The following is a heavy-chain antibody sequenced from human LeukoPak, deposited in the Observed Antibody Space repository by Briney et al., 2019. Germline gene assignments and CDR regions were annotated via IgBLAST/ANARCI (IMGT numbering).Heavy chain of an antibody. CDR2: VYHSGST. CDR3: ARGAAAGQGY. CDR1: GYSISSGYH. J-gene: IGHJ4*02. D-gene: IGHD6-13*01. V-gene: IGHV4-38-2*02. Sequence: SETLSLTCTVSGYSISSGYHWAWIRQPPGKGLEWIGSVYHSGSTYYNPSLKSRVTISVDRSKNQFSLKLSSVTAADTAVYYCARGAAAGQGYWGQGTLVTVSS.